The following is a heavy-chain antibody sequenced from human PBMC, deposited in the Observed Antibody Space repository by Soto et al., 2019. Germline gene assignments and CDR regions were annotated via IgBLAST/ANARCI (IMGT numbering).Heavy chain of an antibody. J-gene: IGHJ4*02. D-gene: IGHD2-15*01. CDR3: ARSLLRVSTIRASRSVPGR. CDR1: GGPVSGYY. Sequence: PSETLSLTCAVYGGPVSGYYWNWIRQPPGKELEWIGDMYDSGGTSYNPSLESRVTMSVDKSKNQFSLKLNSVTAADTAVYYCARSLLRVSTIRASRSVPGRWGQGTLVTVSS. CDR2: MYDSGGT. V-gene: IGHV4-34*01.